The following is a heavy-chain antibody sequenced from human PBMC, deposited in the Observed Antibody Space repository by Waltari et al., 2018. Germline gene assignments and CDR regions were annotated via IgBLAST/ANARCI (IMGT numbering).Heavy chain of an antibody. CDR2: ISYDGSKK. D-gene: IGHD5-18*01. CDR3: AKDRKHSPDGMDV. Sequence: QVQLVESGGGVVQPGRSLRLSCAASGFTFSNYGMHWVRQAPGKGLEWVAVISYDGSKKYDADSVKGRFTISRDNSKNTLYLQMNSLRAEDTAVYYCAKDRKHSPDGMDVWGQGTTVTVSS. CDR1: GFTFSNYG. J-gene: IGHJ6*02. V-gene: IGHV3-30*18.